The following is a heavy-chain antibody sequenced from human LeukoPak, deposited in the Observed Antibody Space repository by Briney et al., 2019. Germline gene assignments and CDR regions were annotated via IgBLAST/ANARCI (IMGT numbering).Heavy chain of an antibody. CDR2: ISSSGSGVHA. J-gene: IGHJ4*02. D-gene: IGHD5-18*01. CDR3: ARAGEIQLWSFDY. Sequence: QPGGSLRLSCAASGVTLSSYAMSWARLAPGKGLEWVSGISSSGSGVHAYYTDSVKGRLTIARDNSKNTLYLQMNCLRAEDTAVYYCARAGEIQLWSFDYWGQGALVSVSS. V-gene: IGHV3-23*01. CDR1: GVTLSSYA.